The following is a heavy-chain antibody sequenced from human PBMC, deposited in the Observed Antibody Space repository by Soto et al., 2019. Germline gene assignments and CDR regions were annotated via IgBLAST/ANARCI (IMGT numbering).Heavy chain of an antibody. CDR1: GGTFSRHS. CDR2: IIPIFDAT. CDR3: ARGLTAVRGS. V-gene: IGHV1-69*12. D-gene: IGHD3-10*01. Sequence: QVQMVQSGAEVKKPGSSARVSCKVSGGTFSRHSISWVRQAPGQGLEWMGGIIPIFDATQYAQKFQGRLTISADESTTSFHMDLSGLSPQDTAIYYCARGLTAVRGSWGQGTLVTVS. J-gene: IGHJ4*02.